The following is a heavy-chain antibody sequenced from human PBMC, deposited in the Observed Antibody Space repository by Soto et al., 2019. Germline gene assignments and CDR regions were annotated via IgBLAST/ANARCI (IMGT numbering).Heavy chain of an antibody. J-gene: IGHJ4*02. CDR1: GFTFSSYA. D-gene: IGHD3-22*01. CDR3: ARGPIPPDLGYLGDY. V-gene: IGHV3-30-3*01. CDR2: ISYDGSNK. Sequence: GGSLRLSCAASGFTFSSYAMHWVRQAPGKGLEWVAVISYDGSNKYYADSVKGRFPISRDNSKNTLYRQMNSLRAEDTAVYYCARGPIPPDLGYLGDYWGQGTLVTVSS.